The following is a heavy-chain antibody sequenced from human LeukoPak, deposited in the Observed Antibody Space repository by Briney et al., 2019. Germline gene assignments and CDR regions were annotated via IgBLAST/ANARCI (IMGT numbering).Heavy chain of an antibody. CDR3: AREWRPPYDSSARRFDY. J-gene: IGHJ4*02. CDR1: GDSISSSNW. V-gene: IGHV4-4*02. D-gene: IGHD3-22*01. CDR2: IYHSGST. Sequence: SGTLSPTCALSGDSISSSNWWSWVRQPPGKGLEWVGEIYHSGSTSYNPSLKSRVTISVDTSKNQFSLKLSSVTAADTAVYYCAREWRPPYDSSARRFDYWGQGTLVTVSS.